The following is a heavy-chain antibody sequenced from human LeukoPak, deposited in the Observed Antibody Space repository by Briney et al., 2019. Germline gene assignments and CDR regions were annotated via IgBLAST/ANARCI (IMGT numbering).Heavy chain of an antibody. CDR3: ASVSKKVVAATIDY. CDR2: IFYGGST. CDR1: GGSISSTIYY. D-gene: IGHD2-15*01. Sequence: SETLSLTCTVSGGSISSTIYYWGWIRQPPGKGLEWIGSIFYGGSTYYNPSLKSRVTISVDTSKNHFSLKLSSVTAADTAVYYCASVSKKVVAATIDYWGQGNLVTVSS. J-gene: IGHJ4*02. V-gene: IGHV4-39*01.